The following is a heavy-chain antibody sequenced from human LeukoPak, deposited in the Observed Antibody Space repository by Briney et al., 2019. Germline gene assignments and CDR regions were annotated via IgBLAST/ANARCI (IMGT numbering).Heavy chain of an antibody. CDR3: ARAEYYFDY. CDR1: GGSISSYY. Sequence: SETLSLTCTVSGGSISSYYWSWTRQPPGKGLEWIGYIYYSGSTNYNPSLKSRVTISVDTSKNQFSLKLSSVTAADTAVYYCARAEYYFDYWGQGTQVTVSS. CDR2: IYYSGST. V-gene: IGHV4-59*01. J-gene: IGHJ4*02. D-gene: IGHD3-10*01.